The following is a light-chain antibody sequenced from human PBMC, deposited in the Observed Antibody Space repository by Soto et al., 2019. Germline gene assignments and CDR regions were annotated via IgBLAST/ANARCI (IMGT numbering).Light chain of an antibody. J-gene: IGKJ5*01. CDR1: QSISDT. CDR3: HQRNQ. V-gene: IGKV3-15*01. Sequence: EIVMTQSPATLSVYQGGRATLSCRASQSISDTLAWYQQKPGQAPRLLIHGASTRATGFPARFSGSGSGTDFTLTISSLQSEDFAVYYCHQRNQFGQGTRLEIK. CDR2: GAS.